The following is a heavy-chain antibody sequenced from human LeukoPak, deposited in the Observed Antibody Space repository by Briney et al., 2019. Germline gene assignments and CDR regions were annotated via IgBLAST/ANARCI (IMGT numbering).Heavy chain of an antibody. CDR2: MYTGGTT. CDR1: GFTVSGTH. V-gene: IGHV3-53*01. Sequence: PGGSLRLSCSASGFTVSGTHMSWVRQAPRKGLEWVSAMYTGGTTYYDDSVTGRFTVSRDTSRNILFLHMNSLRAEDTAVYHCAKDEATSGGGLASWGQGTLVIVSS. D-gene: IGHD3-16*01. J-gene: IGHJ5*01. CDR3: AKDEATSGGGLAS.